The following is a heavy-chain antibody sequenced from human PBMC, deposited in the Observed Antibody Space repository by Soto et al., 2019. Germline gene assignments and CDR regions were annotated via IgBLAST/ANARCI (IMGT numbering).Heavy chain of an antibody. D-gene: IGHD6-13*01. Sequence: QVQLQESGPGLVKPSGTLSLTCAVSGGSISSSNWWSWVRQPPGKGLEWIGEIYHSGSTNYNPSRKSRVTISVDKSKNQFSLKLTSVTAADTAVYYCARVFTPNIAAAGTFDYWGQGTLVTVSS. J-gene: IGHJ4*02. CDR1: GGSISSSNW. CDR3: ARVFTPNIAAAGTFDY. CDR2: IYHSGST. V-gene: IGHV4-4*02.